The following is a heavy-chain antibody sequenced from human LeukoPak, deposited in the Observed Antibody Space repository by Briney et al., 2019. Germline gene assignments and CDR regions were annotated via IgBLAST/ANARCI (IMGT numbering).Heavy chain of an antibody. V-gene: IGHV3-53*01. J-gene: IGHJ4*02. CDR1: GFTVSSNY. Sequence: GGSLRLSCAASGFTVSSNYMSWVRQAPGKGLEWVSLIYSGGSTYYADSVKGRFTISRDISKNTLYLQVNSLRAEDTAVYYCASGYYDSSGYSVIDYWGQGTLVTVSS. CDR3: ASGYYDSSGYSVIDY. CDR2: IYSGGST. D-gene: IGHD3-22*01.